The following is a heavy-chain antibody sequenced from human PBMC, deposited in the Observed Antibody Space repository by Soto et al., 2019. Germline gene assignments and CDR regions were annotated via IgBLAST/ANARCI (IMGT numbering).Heavy chain of an antibody. CDR2: INPSGGST. D-gene: IGHD3-22*01. CDR1: GYTFTRYY. CDR3: ARDPGCYYYISFYYPPWYNWFDP. J-gene: IGHJ5*02. Sequence: GASVKVSCKASGYTFTRYYMHWVRQAPGQGLEWMGIINPSGGSTSYAQKFQANFPMTRDTSTTTLYMELSSLRSDDTAVYYCARDPGCYYYISFYYPPWYNWFDPCCQGTLVTVSS. V-gene: IGHV1-46*01.